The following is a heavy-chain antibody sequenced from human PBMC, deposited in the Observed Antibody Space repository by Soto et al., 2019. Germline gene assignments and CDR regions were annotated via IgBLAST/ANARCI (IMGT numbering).Heavy chain of an antibody. Sequence: SETLSLTCTVSGDSISNYYWSWIRQPPGKGLEWIGTFYYSGSTYYNPSLESRVTISVDTSKNQFSLKVSSVTAADTAVYYCARLGGYCTITSCYGYYGMDVWGQGTTVTVSS. CDR3: ARLGGYCTITSCYGYYGMDV. CDR2: FYYSGST. CDR1: GDSISNYY. J-gene: IGHJ6*02. V-gene: IGHV4-39*01. D-gene: IGHD2-2*01.